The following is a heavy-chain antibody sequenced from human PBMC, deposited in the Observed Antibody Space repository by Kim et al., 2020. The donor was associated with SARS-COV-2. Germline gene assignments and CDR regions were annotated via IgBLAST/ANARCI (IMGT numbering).Heavy chain of an antibody. Sequence: SETLSLTCTVSGGSISSYYWSWIRQPPGKGLEWIGYIYYSGSTNYNPSLKSRVTISVDTSKNQFSLKLSSVTAADTAVYYCARDYGGRHYFDYWGQGTLVTVSS. CDR2: IYYSGST. D-gene: IGHD4-17*01. CDR1: GGSISSYY. J-gene: IGHJ4*02. CDR3: ARDYGGRHYFDY. V-gene: IGHV4-59*01.